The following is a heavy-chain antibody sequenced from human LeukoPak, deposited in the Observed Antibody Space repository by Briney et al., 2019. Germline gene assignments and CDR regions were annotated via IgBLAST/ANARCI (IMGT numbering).Heavy chain of an antibody. Sequence: GGSLRLSCSSSGFTFSSYAMHWVRQAPGKGLEYVSAISSNGGSTYYADSVKGRFTISRDNSKNTLYLQMSSLRAEDTAVYYCVKEEEWQLVRCFDYWGQGTLVTVSS. J-gene: IGHJ4*02. D-gene: IGHD6-6*01. CDR3: VKEEEWQLVRCFDY. CDR2: ISSNGGST. V-gene: IGHV3-64D*06. CDR1: GFTFSSYA.